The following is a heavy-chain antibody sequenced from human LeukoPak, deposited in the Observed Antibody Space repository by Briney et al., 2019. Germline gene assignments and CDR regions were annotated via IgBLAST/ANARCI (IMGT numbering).Heavy chain of an antibody. CDR2: IIPIFGTA. CDR3: ARGLWSGYSLYYFDY. D-gene: IGHD3-3*01. Sequence: SVKVSCKASGGTFSSYAISWVRQAPGQGLEWMGGIIPIFGTANYAQKFQGRVTITADESTSTAYMELRSLRSDDTAVYYCARGLWSGYSLYYFDYWGQGTLVTVSS. J-gene: IGHJ4*02. CDR1: GGTFSSYA. V-gene: IGHV1-69*13.